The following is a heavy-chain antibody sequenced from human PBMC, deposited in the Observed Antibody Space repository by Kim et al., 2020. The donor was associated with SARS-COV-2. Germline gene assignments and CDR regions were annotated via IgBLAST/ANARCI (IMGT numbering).Heavy chain of an antibody. CDR2: IYYSRST. CDR1: GGSISSYY. J-gene: IGHJ4*02. CDR3: ARDSGSGSYYSMADY. Sequence: SETLSLTCTVSGGSISSYYWSWIRQPPGKGLEWIGYIYYSRSTNYNPSLKSRVTISVDTSKNQFSLKLSSVTAADTAVYYCARDSGSGSYYSMADYWGQGTLVTVSS. D-gene: IGHD3-10*01. V-gene: IGHV4-59*13.